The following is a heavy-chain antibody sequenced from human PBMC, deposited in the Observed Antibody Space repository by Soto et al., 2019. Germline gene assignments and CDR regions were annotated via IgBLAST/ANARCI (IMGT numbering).Heavy chain of an antibody. Sequence: ASVKVSCKTSGYSFTDYKLHWVRQAPGKGLEWMGGFDPEDGETIYAQKFQGRVTITEDTSTDTAYMELSSLRSEDTAVYYCATSSITMIVVVTQGSFDYWGQGTLVTVSS. D-gene: IGHD3-22*01. CDR3: ATSSITMIVVVTQGSFDY. CDR1: GYSFTDYK. CDR2: FDPEDGET. J-gene: IGHJ4*02. V-gene: IGHV1-24*01.